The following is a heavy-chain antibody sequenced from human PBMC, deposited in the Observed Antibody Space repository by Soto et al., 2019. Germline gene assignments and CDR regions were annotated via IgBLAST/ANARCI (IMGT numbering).Heavy chain of an antibody. CDR1: RYTFNNYG. CDR2: ISTYNDDT. CDR3: ARHRYYYDSSGYYFFDY. J-gene: IGHJ4*02. V-gene: IGHV1-18*01. Sequence: QIQLVQSGAEVKKPGASVKVSCKTSRYTFNNYGISWVRQAPGQGLEWMGWISTYNDDTNYAEKFLGRVTMTTDVSTSTAYMELRNLRSDDTAVYYCARHRYYYDSSGYYFFDYWGQGTLVTVSS. D-gene: IGHD3-22*01.